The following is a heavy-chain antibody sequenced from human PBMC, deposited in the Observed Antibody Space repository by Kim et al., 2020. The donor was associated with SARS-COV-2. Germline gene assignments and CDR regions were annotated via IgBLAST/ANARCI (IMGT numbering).Heavy chain of an antibody. V-gene: IGHV1-2*02. J-gene: IGHJ6*02. CDR2: INPNSGGT. Sequence: ASVMVSCKASGYTFTGYYMHWVRQAPGQGLEWMGWINPNSGGTNYAQKFQGRVTMTRDTSISTAYMELSRLRSDDTAVYYCARSVRLERRNYYYYYGMDVWGQGTTVTVSS. CDR1: GYTFTGYY. CDR3: ARSVRLERRNYYYYYGMDV. D-gene: IGHD1-1*01.